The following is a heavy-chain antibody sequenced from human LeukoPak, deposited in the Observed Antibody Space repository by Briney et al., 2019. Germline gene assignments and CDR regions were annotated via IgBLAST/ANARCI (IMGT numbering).Heavy chain of an antibody. Sequence: ASVKVSCKASGYTFTSYGISWVRQAPGQGLEWMGWMNPNSGNTGYAQKFQGRVTMTRNTSISTAYMELSSLRSEDTAVYYCARGGGSDNYYYYYMDVWGKGTTVTISS. CDR2: MNPNSGNT. V-gene: IGHV1-8*02. J-gene: IGHJ6*03. CDR1: GYTFTSYG. D-gene: IGHD2-15*01. CDR3: ARGGGSDNYYYYYMDV.